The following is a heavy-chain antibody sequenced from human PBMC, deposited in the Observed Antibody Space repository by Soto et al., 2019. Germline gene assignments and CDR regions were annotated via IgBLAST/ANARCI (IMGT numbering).Heavy chain of an antibody. V-gene: IGHV1-69*01. CDR3: ARDHKLYYYQLAPVAFDS. J-gene: IGHJ3*02. CDR2: IIPIFGTA. D-gene: IGHD3-10*01. Sequence: SMKVSCKASGYTFTRYHMPWGRQAPGQRPEWMGGIIPIFGTANYAQKFQGRVTITADESTSTAYMELSSLRSEDTAVYYCARDHKLYYYQLAPVAFDSWGPGTMVTVSS. CDR1: GYTFTRYH.